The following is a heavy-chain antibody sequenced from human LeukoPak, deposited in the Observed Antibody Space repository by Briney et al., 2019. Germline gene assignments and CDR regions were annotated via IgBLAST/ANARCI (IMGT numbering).Heavy chain of an antibody. CDR3: ARDTTAAGRRNDAFDI. CDR1: GYTFTNYA. D-gene: IGHD6-13*01. CDR2: IVPIFGTA. J-gene: IGHJ3*02. V-gene: IGHV1-69*06. Sequence: ASVKVSCKASGYTFTNYAINWVRQAPGQGLEWMGGIVPIFGTANYAQKFQGRVTITADKSTSTAYMELSSLRSEDTAVYYCARDTTAAGRRNDAFDIWGQGTMVTVSS.